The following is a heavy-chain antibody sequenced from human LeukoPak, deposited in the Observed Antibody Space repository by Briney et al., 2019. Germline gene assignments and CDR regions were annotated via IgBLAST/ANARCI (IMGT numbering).Heavy chain of an antibody. D-gene: IGHD2-2*01. J-gene: IGHJ4*02. CDR3: ARIDCSSISCSYYFDY. CDR1: GYSFTSYW. CDR2: IYPGDSDT. Sequence: GESLKISCKGSGYSFTSYWIGWVRQMPGKGLEWMGIIYPGDSDTRYSPSFQGQVTISADKSISTAYLQWSSLKASDTAMYYCARIDCSSISCSYYFDYWGQGTLVTVSS. V-gene: IGHV5-51*01.